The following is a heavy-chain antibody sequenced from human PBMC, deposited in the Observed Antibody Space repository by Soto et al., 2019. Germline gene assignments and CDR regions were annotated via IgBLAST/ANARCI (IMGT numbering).Heavy chain of an antibody. V-gene: IGHV1-2*04. CDR3: ARVRWSFLGEYYYGMDV. D-gene: IGHD3-9*01. Sequence: GASVKVSCKASGYTFTGYYMHWVRQAPGQGLEWMGWINPNTGDTNYAQKFQGWVTMTRDTSISTAYMELSRLRSDDTAVYYCARVRWSFLGEYYYGMDVWGQGTTVTVSS. CDR2: INPNTGDT. CDR1: GYTFTGYY. J-gene: IGHJ6*02.